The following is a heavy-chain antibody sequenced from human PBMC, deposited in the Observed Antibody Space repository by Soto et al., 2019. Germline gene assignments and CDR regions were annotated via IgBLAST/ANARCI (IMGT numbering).Heavy chain of an antibody. D-gene: IGHD3-22*01. CDR2: IIPIFGTA. CDR3: VRDHFYFKGVYDRPLNGMDM. Sequence: SVKVSCKASGGTFSSYAISWVRQAPGQGLEWMGGIIPIFGTANYAQKFQGRVTITTDESTNTAYMELSSLRSDDTAVYYCVRDHFYFKGVYDRPLNGMDMWGPGTMVTVSS. CDR1: GGTFSSYA. J-gene: IGHJ6*02. V-gene: IGHV1-69*05.